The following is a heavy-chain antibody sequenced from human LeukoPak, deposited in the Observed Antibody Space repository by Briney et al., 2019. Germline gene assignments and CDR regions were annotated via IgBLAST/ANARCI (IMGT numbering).Heavy chain of an antibody. J-gene: IGHJ4*02. D-gene: IGHD2-15*01. Sequence: GGSLRLSCAASGFTFSNHAMSWVRQAPGKGLEWVSIISSSGGSTYYADSVKGRFTIFRDNSKNTLYLQMNTLRAEDTAVYYCAKGYCSGWGQGTLVTVSS. CDR1: GFTFSNHA. CDR2: ISSSGGST. V-gene: IGHV3-23*01. CDR3: AKGYCSG.